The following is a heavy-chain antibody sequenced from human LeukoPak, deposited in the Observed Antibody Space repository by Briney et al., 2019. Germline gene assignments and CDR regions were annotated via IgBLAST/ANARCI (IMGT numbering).Heavy chain of an antibody. Sequence: ASVKVSCKASGYTFTGYYMHWVRQAPGQGLEWMGWINPNSGGTNYAQKFQGRVTMTRDTSISTAYMELSRLRSDDTAVYYCARDKVHDDFYYYGMDVWGQGTTVTVSS. CDR3: ARDKVHDDFYYYGMDV. CDR1: GYTFTGYY. J-gene: IGHJ6*02. D-gene: IGHD5/OR15-5a*01. V-gene: IGHV1-2*02. CDR2: INPNSGGT.